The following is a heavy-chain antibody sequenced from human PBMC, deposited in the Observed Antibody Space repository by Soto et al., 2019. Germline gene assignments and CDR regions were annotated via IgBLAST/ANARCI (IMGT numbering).Heavy chain of an antibody. J-gene: IGHJ5*02. D-gene: IGHD6-19*01. V-gene: IGHV4-34*01. CDR3: ARGLGSGWYATNYNWFDP. CDR1: GGSFSGYY. CDR2: INHSGST. Sequence: SETLSLTCAVYGGSFSGYYWSWIRQPPGKGLEWIGEINHSGSTNYNPSLKSRVTISVDTSKNQFSLKLSSVTAADTAVYYCARGLGSGWYATNYNWFDPWGQGTLVTVSS.